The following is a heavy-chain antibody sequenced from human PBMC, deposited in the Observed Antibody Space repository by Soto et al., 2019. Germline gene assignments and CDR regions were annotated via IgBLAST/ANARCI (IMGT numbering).Heavy chain of an antibody. D-gene: IGHD6-19*01. V-gene: IGHV1-18*01. CDR1: GYTFTSYG. CDR3: AGVKKGWYYRFDP. J-gene: IGHJ5*02. Sequence: QVQLVQSGAEVKKPGASVKVSCKASGYTFTSYGISWVRQAPGQGLEWMGWISASNVNTNYAQKLQGRVTMTTDTSHNTAYMELGSLRSDHTAVYYCAGVKKGWYYRFDPWGQGTLVTVSS. CDR2: ISASNVNT.